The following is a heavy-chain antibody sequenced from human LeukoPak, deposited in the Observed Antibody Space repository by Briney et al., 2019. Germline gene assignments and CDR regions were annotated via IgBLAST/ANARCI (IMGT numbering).Heavy chain of an antibody. J-gene: IGHJ6*02. CDR2: IYPGDSDT. CDR3: ARQGSGYGGKALYYYYAMDV. V-gene: IGHV5-51*01. D-gene: IGHD2-15*01. CDR1: GYSFTTYW. Sequence: GESLKISCKGSGYSFTTYWIGWVRQMPGKGLEWMGIIYPGDSDTRYSPSFQGQVTISADKSISTAYLQWSSLKASDTAMYYCARQGSGYGGKALYYYYAMDVWGQGTTVTVSS.